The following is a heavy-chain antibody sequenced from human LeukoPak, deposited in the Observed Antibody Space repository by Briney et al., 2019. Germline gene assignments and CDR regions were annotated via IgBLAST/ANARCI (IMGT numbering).Heavy chain of an antibody. CDR1: GFTFSSYG. CDR3: AKHFVYYYYYYMDV. J-gene: IGHJ6*03. V-gene: IGHV3-23*01. D-gene: IGHD2/OR15-2a*01. Sequence: GGSLRLSCAASGFTFSSYGMSWVRQAPGKGLEWVSAISGSGGSTYYADSVKGRFTISRDNSKNTLYLQMNSLRAEDTAVYYCAKHFVYYYYYYMDVWGKGTTVTISS. CDR2: ISGSGGST.